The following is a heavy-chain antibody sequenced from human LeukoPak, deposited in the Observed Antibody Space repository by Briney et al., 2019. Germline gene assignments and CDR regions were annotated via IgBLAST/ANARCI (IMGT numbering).Heavy chain of an antibody. CDR2: ISSSGSTI. J-gene: IGHJ4*02. CDR1: GFTFSSYE. Sequence: GGSLRLSCAASGFTFSSYEMNWVRQAPGKGLEWASYISSSGSTIYYADSVKGRFTISRDNAKNSLYLQMNSLRAEDTAVYYCARDRRVRYLDYWGQGTLVTVSS. CDR3: ARDRRVRYLDY. V-gene: IGHV3-48*03. D-gene: IGHD3-10*01.